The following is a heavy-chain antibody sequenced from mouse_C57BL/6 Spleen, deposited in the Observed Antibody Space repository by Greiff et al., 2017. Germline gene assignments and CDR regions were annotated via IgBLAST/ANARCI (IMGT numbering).Heavy chain of an antibody. V-gene: IGHV1-80*01. CDR2: IYPGDGDT. D-gene: IGHD2-3*01. Sequence: VQLQQSGAELVKPGASVKISCKASGYAFSSYWMNWVKQRPGKGLEWIGQIYPGDGDTNYNGKFKGKATLTADKSSSTAYMQLSSLTSEDSAVYFCARSDGYYYAMDYWCQGTSVTVSS. J-gene: IGHJ4*01. CDR1: GYAFSSYW. CDR3: ARSDGYYYAMDY.